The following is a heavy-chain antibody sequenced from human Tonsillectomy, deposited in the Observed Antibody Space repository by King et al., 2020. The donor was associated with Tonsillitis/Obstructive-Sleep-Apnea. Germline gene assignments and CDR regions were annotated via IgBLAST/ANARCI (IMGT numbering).Heavy chain of an antibody. CDR3: AREQLRYGSSTSCQPYYYYYMDV. CDR1: GGTFSSYA. Sequence: VQLVESGAEVKKPGSSVKVSCKASGGTFSSYASSWGRQAPGQGIEWRGGIIPICGTANYAQQVEVRVTSSADESTGTAYMELSSLRSEDTAGYYCAREQLRYGSSTSCQPYYYYYMDVWGKGTTVTVSS. CDR2: IIPICGTA. D-gene: IGHD2-2*01. J-gene: IGHJ6*03. V-gene: IGHV1-69*01.